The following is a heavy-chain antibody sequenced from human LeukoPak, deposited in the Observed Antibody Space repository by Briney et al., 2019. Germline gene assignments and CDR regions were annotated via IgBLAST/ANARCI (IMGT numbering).Heavy chain of an antibody. J-gene: IGHJ3*02. V-gene: IGHV4-59*01. Sequence: SETLSLTCTVSGGSISSYYWSWIRQPPGKGLEWIGYIYYSESTNYNPSLKSRVTISVDTSKNQFSLKLSSVTAADTAVYYCARGAGYDTLTGYYPRDAFDIWGQGTMVTVSS. CDR3: ARGAGYDTLTGYYPRDAFDI. CDR2: IYYSEST. D-gene: IGHD3-9*01. CDR1: GGSISSYY.